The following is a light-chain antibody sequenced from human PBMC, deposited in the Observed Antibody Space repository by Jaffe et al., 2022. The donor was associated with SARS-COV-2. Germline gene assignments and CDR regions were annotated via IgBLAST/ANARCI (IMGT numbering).Light chain of an antibody. V-gene: IGLV3-1*01. CDR1: KLEDKY. Sequence: SYELTQPPSVSVSPGQTASITCSGDKLEDKYACWYQQKPGQSPVLVIYQGSKRPSGIPERFSGSNSGNTATLTISGTQAMDEADYYCQAWDSSVVFGGGTKLTVL. J-gene: IGLJ2*01. CDR3: QAWDSSVV. CDR2: QGS.